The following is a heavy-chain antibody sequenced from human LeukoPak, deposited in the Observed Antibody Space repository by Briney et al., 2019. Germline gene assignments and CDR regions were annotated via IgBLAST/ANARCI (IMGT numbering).Heavy chain of an antibody. CDR3: ARDRATRGPFDY. V-gene: IGHV1-46*01. J-gene: IGHJ4*02. CDR2: INPSGGST. Sequence: ASVKVSCKAFGYTFTSYYMHWVRQAPGQGLEWMGIINPSGGSTSYAQKFQGRVTMTRDTSTSTVYMELSSLRSEDTAVYYCARDRATRGPFDYWGQGTLVTVSS. D-gene: IGHD3-10*01. CDR1: GYTFTSYY.